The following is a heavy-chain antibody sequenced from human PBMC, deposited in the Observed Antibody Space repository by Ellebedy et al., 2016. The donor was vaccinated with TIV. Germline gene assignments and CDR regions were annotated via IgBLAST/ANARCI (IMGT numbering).Heavy chain of an antibody. Sequence: AASVKVSCKASGYTFTSYYIHWVRQAPGQGLEWMGIINPSGGSTSYAQKFQGRVTMTRDTSTSTVYMELSSLRSEDTAGYYCASGGASYDSSGYYGMGDYWGQGTLVTVSS. CDR1: GYTFTSYY. CDR2: INPSGGST. J-gene: IGHJ4*02. D-gene: IGHD3-22*01. V-gene: IGHV1-46*01. CDR3: ASGGASYDSSGYYGMGDY.